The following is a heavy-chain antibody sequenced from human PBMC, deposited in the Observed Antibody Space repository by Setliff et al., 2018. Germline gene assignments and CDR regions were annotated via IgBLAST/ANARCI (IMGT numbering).Heavy chain of an antibody. CDR3: VNHNPARRSPAGTALDS. CDR1: GFTFRTSA. D-gene: IGHD6-19*01. J-gene: IGHJ4*02. CDR2: ISGGGGST. Sequence: GGSLRLSCVASGFTFRTSAMSWVRQAPGKGLEWVSAISGGGGSTYFADSVKGRFTISRDNSKNTLYLQMNNLRVEDTARYYCVNHNPARRSPAGTALDSWGQGTLVTVSS. V-gene: IGHV3-23*01.